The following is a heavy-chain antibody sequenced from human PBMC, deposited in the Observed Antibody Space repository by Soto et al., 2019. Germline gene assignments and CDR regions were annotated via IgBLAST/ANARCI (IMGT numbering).Heavy chain of an antibody. CDR3: ARVLVAVAGSRYYGMDV. Sequence: GGSLRLSCAASGFTFSSYAMHWVRQAPGKGLEWVAVISYDGSNKYYADSVKGRFTISRDNSKNTLHLQMNSLRAEDTAVYYCARVLVAVAGSRYYGMDVWGQGTTVTVSS. V-gene: IGHV3-30-3*01. CDR2: ISYDGSNK. J-gene: IGHJ6*02. D-gene: IGHD6-19*01. CDR1: GFTFSSYA.